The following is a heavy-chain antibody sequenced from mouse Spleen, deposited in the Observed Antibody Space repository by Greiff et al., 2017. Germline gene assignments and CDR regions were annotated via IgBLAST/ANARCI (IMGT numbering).Heavy chain of an antibody. V-gene: IGHV2-2*03. CDR1: GFSLTSYG. Sequence: VQRVESGPGLVQPSQSLSITCTVSGFSLTSYGVNWVRQSPGKGLEWLGVIWSGGSTDYNAAFISRLSISKDNSKSQVFFKINSLQSNDTSIYYGAIRGDSYYGYYAMDYWGQGTSGTVSS. CDR2: IWSGGST. CDR3: AIRGDSYYGYYAMDY. J-gene: IGHJ4*01. D-gene: IGHD2-12*01.